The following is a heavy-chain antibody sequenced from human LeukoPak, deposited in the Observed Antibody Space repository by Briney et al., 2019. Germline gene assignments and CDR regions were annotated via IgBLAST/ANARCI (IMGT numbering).Heavy chain of an antibody. Sequence: PGGSLRLSCEASGFTFSSYSMNWVRQAPGKGLEWVSSITGGSGSIYYADSVKGRFTISRDNAKNSLYLQMNSLRAEDTAVYYCARTLARLLWFGELFQPGNDAFDIWGQGTMVTVSS. CDR3: ARTLARLLWFGELFQPGNDAFDI. J-gene: IGHJ3*02. CDR2: ITGGSGSI. CDR1: GFTFSSYS. V-gene: IGHV3-21*01. D-gene: IGHD3-10*01.